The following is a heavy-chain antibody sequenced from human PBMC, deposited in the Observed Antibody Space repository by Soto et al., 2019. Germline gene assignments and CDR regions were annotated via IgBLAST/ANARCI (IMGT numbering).Heavy chain of an antibody. J-gene: IGHJ6*02. CDR2: IIPIFGTA. Sequence: ASVKVSCKASGGTFSSYAISWVRQAPGQGLEWMGGIIPIFGTANYAQKFQGRVTITADESTSTAYMELSSLRSEDTAVYYCAINVAAAGTNYYYYGMDVWGQGTTVTVSS. CDR3: AINVAAAGTNYYYYGMDV. CDR1: GGTFSSYA. V-gene: IGHV1-69*13. D-gene: IGHD6-13*01.